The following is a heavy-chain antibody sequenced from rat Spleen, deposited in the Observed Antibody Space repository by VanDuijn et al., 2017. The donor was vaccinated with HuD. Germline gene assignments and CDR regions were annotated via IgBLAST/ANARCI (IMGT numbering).Heavy chain of an antibody. CDR1: GFTFSNYG. CDR3: ARQNWPYYFDY. CDR2: ISYDGSNT. V-gene: IGHV5-29*01. Sequence: EVQLVESGGGLLQPGGSLKLSCAASGFTFSNYGMAWVRQAPTKGLEWVATISYDGSNTYYRDSVKGRFTISRDNTKSTLYLQMDSLGSEDTATYYCARQNWPYYFDYWGQGVMVTVSS. J-gene: IGHJ2*01. D-gene: IGHD5-1*01.